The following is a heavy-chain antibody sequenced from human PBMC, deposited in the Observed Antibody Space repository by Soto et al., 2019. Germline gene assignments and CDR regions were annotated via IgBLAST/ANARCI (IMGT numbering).Heavy chain of an antibody. J-gene: IGHJ4*02. D-gene: IGHD5-12*01. V-gene: IGHV1-46*03. CDR2: INPSGGST. CDR1: GYTFTSYY. CDR3: ARDFEASGYDYGASDY. Sequence: ASVKVSCKASGYTFTSYYMHWVRQAPGQGLEWMGIINPSGGSTSYAQKFQGRVTMTRDTSTSTVYMELSSLRSEDTAVYYCARDFEASGYDYGASDYWGQGTLVTVSS.